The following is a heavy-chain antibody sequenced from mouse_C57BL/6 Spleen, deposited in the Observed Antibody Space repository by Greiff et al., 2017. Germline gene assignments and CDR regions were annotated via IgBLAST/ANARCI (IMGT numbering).Heavy chain of an antibody. CDR1: GFTFSDYG. CDR2: ISSGSSTI. V-gene: IGHV5-17*01. J-gene: IGHJ4*01. D-gene: IGHD2-3*01. Sequence: EVKLMESGGGLVKPGGSLKLSCAASGFTFSDYGMHWVRQAPEKGLEWVAYISSGSSTIYYADTVKGRFTISRDNAKNTLFLQMTSLRSEDTAMYYCARPGDGYLYAMDYWGQGTSVTVSS. CDR3: ARPGDGYLYAMDY.